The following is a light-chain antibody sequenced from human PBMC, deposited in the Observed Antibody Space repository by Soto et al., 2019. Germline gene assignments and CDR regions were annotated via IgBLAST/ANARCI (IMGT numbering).Light chain of an antibody. J-gene: IGKJ1*01. CDR1: QTIGSW. CDR3: QQYHSYSWT. CDR2: KAS. V-gene: IGKV1-5*03. Sequence: DLQLLQSPSPLSACVGDRVTITCRASQTIGSWLAWYQQKPGKPPKLLIYKASSLASGAPSRFSGSGSGTEFTLTISSLQPDDFATYYCQQYHSYSWTFGQGTKVDI.